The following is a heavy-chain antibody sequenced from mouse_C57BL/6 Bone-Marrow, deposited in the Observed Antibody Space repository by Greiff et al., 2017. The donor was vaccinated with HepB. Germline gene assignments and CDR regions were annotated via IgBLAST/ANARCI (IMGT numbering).Heavy chain of an antibody. Sequence: VKVQQSGPELVKPGASVKISCKASGYAFSSSWMNWVKQRPGKGLEWIGRIYPGDGDTNYNGKFKGKATLTADKSSSTAYMQLSSLTSEDSAVYFCARRNYNYFDYWGQGTTLTVSS. D-gene: IGHD1-1*01. V-gene: IGHV1-82*01. J-gene: IGHJ2*01. CDR3: ARRNYNYFDY. CDR2: IYPGDGDT. CDR1: GYAFSSSW.